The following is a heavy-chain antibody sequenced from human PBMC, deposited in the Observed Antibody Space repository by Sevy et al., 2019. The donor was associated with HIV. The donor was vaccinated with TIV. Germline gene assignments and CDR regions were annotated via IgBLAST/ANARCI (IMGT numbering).Heavy chain of an antibody. J-gene: IGHJ4*02. CDR3: AKDRVSGSYYTGDFDY. CDR1: GFTFSSYA. Sequence: GGSLRLSYAASGFTFSSYAMSWVRQAPGKGLEWVSVITYSSSSTYYADSVKGRFTISRDNSKNTLYLQLNSLRAEDTAVYYCAKDRVSGSYYTGDFDYWGQGTLVTVSS. V-gene: IGHV3-23*01. CDR2: ITYSSSST. D-gene: IGHD3-10*01.